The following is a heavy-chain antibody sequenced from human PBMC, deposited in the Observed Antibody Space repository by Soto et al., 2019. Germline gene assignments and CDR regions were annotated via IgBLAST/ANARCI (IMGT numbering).Heavy chain of an antibody. J-gene: IGHJ4*02. CDR1: GGTFGSYA. Sequence: QVQLVQSGAEVKKPGSSVKVSCKSSGGTFGSYAICWVRQAPGQGLEWMGGVIPIFGTPHYAQKVHGRVTITADIPTSTAYLELSSLKFADTAVYYCAKIRWTISLQEEDAIWGQGTLVTVSS. CDR3: AKIRWTISLQEEDAI. D-gene: IGHD2-15*01. CDR2: VIPIFGTP. V-gene: IGHV1-69*06.